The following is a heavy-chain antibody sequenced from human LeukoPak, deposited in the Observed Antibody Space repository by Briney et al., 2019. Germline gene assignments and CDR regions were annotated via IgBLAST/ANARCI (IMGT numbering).Heavy chain of an antibody. CDR2: INHSGST. V-gene: IGHV4-34*01. D-gene: IGHD4-17*01. J-gene: IGHJ4*02. Sequence: SETLSLTCAVYGGSFSGYYWSWIRQPPGKGLEWIGEINHSGSTNYNPSLKSRVTISVDTSKNQFSLKLSSVTAADTAVYYCARGERYGDFDYWGQGTLVTVSS. CDR1: GGSFSGYY. CDR3: ARGERYGDFDY.